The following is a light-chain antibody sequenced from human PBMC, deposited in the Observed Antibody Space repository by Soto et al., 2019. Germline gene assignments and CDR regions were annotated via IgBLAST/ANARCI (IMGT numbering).Light chain of an antibody. Sequence: QSVLTQPPSASGTPGQRVTIACSGSSSNIGSNTVNWYQQLPGTAPKVLIYSNNQRPSGVPDRFSGSKSATSASLAISGLQSDDEAEYYCEAWDDSLNGVVFGGGTKLTVL. CDR3: EAWDDSLNGVV. CDR1: SSNIGSNT. J-gene: IGLJ2*01. V-gene: IGLV1-44*01. CDR2: SNN.